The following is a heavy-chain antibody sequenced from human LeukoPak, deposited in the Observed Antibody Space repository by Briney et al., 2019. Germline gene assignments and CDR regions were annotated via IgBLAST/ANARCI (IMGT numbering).Heavy chain of an antibody. D-gene: IGHD6-6*01. V-gene: IGHV3-9*01. J-gene: IGHJ4*02. CDR3: AKDIRAARLNGYFDY. Sequence: GGSLRLSCAASGFTFDDYAMHWVRQAPGKGLEWVSGISLNSGSIGYADSVKGRFTISRDNAKNSLYLQMNSLRAEDTALYYCAKDIRAARLNGYFDYWGQGTLVTVSS. CDR2: ISLNSGSI. CDR1: GFTFDDYA.